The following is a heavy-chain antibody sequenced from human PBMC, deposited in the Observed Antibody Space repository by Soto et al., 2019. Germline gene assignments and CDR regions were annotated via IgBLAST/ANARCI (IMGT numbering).Heavy chain of an antibody. CDR3: SIDFIRRNVVYDAFDI. V-gene: IGHV3-23*01. Sequence: EVQLLESGGGLVQPGGSLRLSCAASGFTFSNYAMSWVRQPQGKGPEWVSSTGGAGTDPDYADSVKGRFTMSRDNFKNSLYLQMNILRAEDTAIYFFSIDFIRRNVVYDAFDIWGQGTLVTVSS. J-gene: IGHJ3*02. CDR2: TGGAGTDP. CDR1: GFTFSNYA. D-gene: IGHD2-15*01.